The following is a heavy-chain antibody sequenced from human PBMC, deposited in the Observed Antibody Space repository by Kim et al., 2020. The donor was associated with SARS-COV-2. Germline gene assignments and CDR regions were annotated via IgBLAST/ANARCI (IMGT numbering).Heavy chain of an antibody. D-gene: IGHD2-21*02. Sequence: ASLKVSCKASGYTFPNSGITWVRQALGQRPEWMGWTSFYNVKTKSTQRRKGKITMTLDASTDTVYMELRNLQSDDQAVYYCATGMVTTGHDAFDVWGQGTVISVSS. CDR3: ATGMVTTGHDAFDV. CDR2: TSFYNVKT. CDR1: GYTFPNSG. V-gene: IGHV1-18*01. J-gene: IGHJ3*01.